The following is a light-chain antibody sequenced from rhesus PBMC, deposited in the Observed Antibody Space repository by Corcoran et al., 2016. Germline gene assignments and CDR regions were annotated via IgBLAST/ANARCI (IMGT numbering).Light chain of an antibody. CDR1: QSISSY. CDR3: LQSSNWPRT. J-gene: IGKJ1*01. V-gene: IGKV3-24*03. CDR2: GAS. Sequence: EIVMTQSPATLALSPGERATLSCRASQSISSYLAWYQQKPGQAPSVLIYGASSRATGIPDRFSGSVSGTEFTLMISSLEPEDVGVYFCLQSSNWPRTFGQGTKVEIK.